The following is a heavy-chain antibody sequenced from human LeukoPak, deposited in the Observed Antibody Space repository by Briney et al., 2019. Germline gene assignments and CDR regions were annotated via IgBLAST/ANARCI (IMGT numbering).Heavy chain of an antibody. J-gene: IGHJ4*02. CDR1: GFTFSSYG. CDR2: ISYDGSNK. D-gene: IGHD6-13*01. V-gene: IGHV3-30*03. Sequence: PSGGSLRLSCAASGFTFSSYGMHWVRQAPGKGLEWVAVISYDGSNKYYADSVKGRFTISRGNSKNTLYLQMNSLRAEDTAVYYCARDASAADLGCFDYWGQGTLVTVSS. CDR3: ARDASAADLGCFDY.